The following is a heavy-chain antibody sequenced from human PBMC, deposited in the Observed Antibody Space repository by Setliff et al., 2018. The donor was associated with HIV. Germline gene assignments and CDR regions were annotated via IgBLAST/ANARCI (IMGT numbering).Heavy chain of an antibody. Sequence: SETLSLTCAVSGGSISSSNYYWGWIRQPPGKGLEWIGTIYYSGSTNYNPSLKSRVTISVDTSKNQFSLKLSSVTAADTAVYYCARASLRCHLDYWGQGTLVTVSS. D-gene: IGHD4-17*01. CDR2: IYYSGST. J-gene: IGHJ4*02. V-gene: IGHV4-39*07. CDR3: ARASLRCHLDY. CDR1: GGSISSSNYY.